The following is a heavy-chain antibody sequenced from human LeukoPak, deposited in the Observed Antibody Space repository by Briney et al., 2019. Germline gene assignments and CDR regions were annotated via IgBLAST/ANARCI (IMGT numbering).Heavy chain of an antibody. CDR3: AKAPVTTCSGAYCYPFDY. J-gene: IGHJ4*02. Sequence: GGSLRLSCAASGFTLSSYAMSWVRQAPGKGLEWVSAISVSGNTYHADSVKGRFTIPRDSSKNTLYLQMNRLRAEDAAVYYCAKAPVTTCSGAYCYPFDYWGQGTLVTVSS. CDR2: ISVSGNT. CDR1: GFTLSSYA. V-gene: IGHV3-23*01. D-gene: IGHD2-21*01.